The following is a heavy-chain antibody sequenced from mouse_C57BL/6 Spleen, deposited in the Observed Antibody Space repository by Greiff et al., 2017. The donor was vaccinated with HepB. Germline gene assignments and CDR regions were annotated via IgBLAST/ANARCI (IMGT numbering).Heavy chain of an antibody. J-gene: IGHJ2*01. V-gene: IGHV1-82*01. Sequence: VQLVESGPELVKPGASVKISCKASGYAFSSSWMNWVKQRPGKGLEWIGRIYPGDGDTNYNGKFKGKATLTADKSSSTAYMQLSSLTSEDSAVYFCAREEAYYYGSSPLPYWGQGTTLTVSS. CDR2: IYPGDGDT. CDR3: AREEAYYYGSSPLPY. CDR1: GYAFSSSW. D-gene: IGHD1-1*01.